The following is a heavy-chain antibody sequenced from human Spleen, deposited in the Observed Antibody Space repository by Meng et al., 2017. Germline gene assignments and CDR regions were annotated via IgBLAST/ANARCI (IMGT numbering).Heavy chain of an antibody. CDR1: GFTFSSYW. Sequence: EVQLVESGGGLVQPGESLRLSCAASGFTFSSYWMHWVRQAPGKGLMWVSRVNTDESNRDYADSVRGRFTISRDNAKNSLYLQMNSLRAEDTAVYYCARDNYYDTWGQGTLVTVSS. CDR3: ARDNYYDT. CDR2: VNTDESNR. D-gene: IGHD3-22*01. J-gene: IGHJ4*02. V-gene: IGHV3-74*01.